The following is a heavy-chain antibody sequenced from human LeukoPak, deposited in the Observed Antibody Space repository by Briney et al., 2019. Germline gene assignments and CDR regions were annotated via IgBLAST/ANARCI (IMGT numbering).Heavy chain of an antibody. J-gene: IGHJ6*03. Sequence: GGSLRLSCAASGFTFSSYSMNWVRQAPGKGLEWVSSISSSSSYIYYADSVKGRFTISRDNAKNSLYLQMNSLRAEDTAVYYCARDRWNQRTYYYYMDVWGKGTTVTVSS. D-gene: IGHD1-1*01. V-gene: IGHV3-21*01. CDR2: ISSSSSYI. CDR3: ARDRWNQRTYYYYMDV. CDR1: GFTFSSYS.